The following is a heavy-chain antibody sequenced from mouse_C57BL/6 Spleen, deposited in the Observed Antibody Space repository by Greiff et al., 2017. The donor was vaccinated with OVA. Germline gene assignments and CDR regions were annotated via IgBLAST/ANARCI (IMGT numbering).Heavy chain of an antibody. CDR1: GYTFTSYW. D-gene: IGHD1-1*01. CDR3: ARGDYYYGSSNAMDY. V-gene: IGHV1-53*01. CDR2: INPSNGGT. J-gene: IGHJ4*01. Sequence: QVQLQQSGTELVKPGASVKLSCKASGYTFTSYWMHWVKQRPGQGLEWIGNINPSNGGTNYNEKFKSKATLTVDKSSSTAYMQLSSLTSEDSAVYYCARGDYYYGSSNAMDYWGQGTSVTVSS.